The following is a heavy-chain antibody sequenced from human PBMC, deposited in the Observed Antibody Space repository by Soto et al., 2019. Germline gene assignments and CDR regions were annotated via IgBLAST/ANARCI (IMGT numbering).Heavy chain of an antibody. CDR3: ARDPQKVYFYYHGMDV. Sequence: EVQLVESGGGLVQPGGSLRLSCAASGFTFSSYWMSWVRQAPGKGLEWVANIKQDGSEKYYVDSVKGRFTISRDNAKNSLYLQMNSLRAEDTAVYYCARDPQKVYFYYHGMDVWGQGTTVTVSS. V-gene: IGHV3-7*05. CDR2: IKQDGSEK. J-gene: IGHJ6*02. CDR1: GFTFSSYW.